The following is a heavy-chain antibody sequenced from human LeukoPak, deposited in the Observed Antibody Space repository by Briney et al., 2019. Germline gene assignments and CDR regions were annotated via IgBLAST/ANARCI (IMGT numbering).Heavy chain of an antibody. V-gene: IGHV3-30*02. J-gene: IGHJ6*03. D-gene: IGHD4-11*01. CDR3: ARAPTYRGYVDV. CDR1: GFTFSSYG. CDR2: IRYDGSNK. Sequence: PGGSLRLSCAASGFTFSSYGMHWVRQAPGKGLEWVAFIRYDGSNKYYADSVKGRFTISRDNAKNSLYLQMNSLRAEDTAVYYCARAPTYRGYVDVWGKGTTVTVSS.